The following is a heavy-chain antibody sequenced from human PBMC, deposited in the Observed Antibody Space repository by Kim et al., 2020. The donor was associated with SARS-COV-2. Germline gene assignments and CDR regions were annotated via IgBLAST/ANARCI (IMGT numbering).Heavy chain of an antibody. CDR3: AHSPYDFWSGSQTDYYFDY. D-gene: IGHD3-3*01. CDR2: IYWDDDK. Sequence: SGPTLVNPTQTLTLTCTFSGFSLSTSGVGVGWIRQPPGKALEWLALIYWDDDKRYSPSLKSRLTITKDTSKNQVVLTMTNMDPVDTATYYCAHSPYDFWSGSQTDYYFDYWGQGTLVTVSS. V-gene: IGHV2-5*02. J-gene: IGHJ4*02. CDR1: GFSLSTSGVG.